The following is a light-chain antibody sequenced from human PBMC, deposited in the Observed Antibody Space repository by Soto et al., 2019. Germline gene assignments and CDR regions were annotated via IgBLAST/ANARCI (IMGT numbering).Light chain of an antibody. CDR3: QSYDSRLSTYVV. Sequence: QSVLTQPPSVSGAPGQRVTISCTGSSSNIGAGYDVHWYQQLPGIAPKLLIYANINRPSGVPDRFSGSKSGTSSSLAITGLQPEDEADYYCQSYDSRLSTYVVFGGGTQLTLL. CDR2: ANI. CDR1: SSNIGAGYD. V-gene: IGLV1-40*01. J-gene: IGLJ2*01.